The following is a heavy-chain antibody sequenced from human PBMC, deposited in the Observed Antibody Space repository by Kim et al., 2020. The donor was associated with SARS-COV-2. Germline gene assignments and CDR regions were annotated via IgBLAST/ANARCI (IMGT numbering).Heavy chain of an antibody. Sequence: SETLSLTCTVSGGSISSSSYYWGWIRQPPGKGLEWIGSIYYSGSTYYNPSLRRRVTISVDTSKNQFSLKLSSVTAADPAVSYCARHGVCSSGLASFDPWGQGTQVTVS. D-gene: IGHD6-19*01. CDR3: ARHGVCSSGLASFDP. CDR2: IYYSGST. V-gene: IGHV4-39*01. CDR1: GGSISSSSYY. J-gene: IGHJ5*02.